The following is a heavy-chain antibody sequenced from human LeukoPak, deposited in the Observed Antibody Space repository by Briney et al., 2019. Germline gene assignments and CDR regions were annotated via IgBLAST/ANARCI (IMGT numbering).Heavy chain of an antibody. CDR1: GFTFIYT. J-gene: IGHJ4*02. D-gene: IGHD2-2*01. Sequence: GRSLRPSCAASGFTFIYTMHWFRQAPGKGLEWVAVISNDGGYNNYADSVRGRFTISRDNSKNAVYLQMNSLRSEDTAVYYCARERASCYFDYWGQGTLVTVSS. CDR3: ARERASCYFDY. CDR2: ISNDGGYN. V-gene: IGHV3-30*04.